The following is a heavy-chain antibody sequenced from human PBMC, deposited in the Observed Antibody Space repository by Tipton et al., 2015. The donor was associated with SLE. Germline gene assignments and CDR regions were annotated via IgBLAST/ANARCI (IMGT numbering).Heavy chain of an antibody. CDR2: LYQSGST. D-gene: IGHD5-12*01. V-gene: IGHV4-38-2*02. Sequence: LRLSCTVSGYSISSGYYLGWIRQHPGKGLEWLGTLYQSGSTHYYPSLKSRVTRSVDTSKYQFCMRLSSVTAADTAVYYCARVEVATTKPLHFDSWGQGTLATFSS. J-gene: IGHJ4*02. CDR3: ARVEVATTKPLHFDS. CDR1: GYSISSGYY.